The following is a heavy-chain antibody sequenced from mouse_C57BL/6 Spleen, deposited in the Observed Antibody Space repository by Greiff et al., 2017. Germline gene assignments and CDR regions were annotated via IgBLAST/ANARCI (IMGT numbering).Heavy chain of an antibody. CDR1: GYTFTSYW. CDR3: ARDRDGNYVYLDY. D-gene: IGHD2-1*01. CDR2: IHPNSGST. V-gene: IGHV1-64*01. J-gene: IGHJ2*01. Sequence: VQLQQPGAELVKPGASVKLSCKASGYTFTSYWMHWVKQRPGQGLEWIGMIHPNSGSTNYNEKFKSKATLTVDKSSSTAYMHLSSLTSEDSAVYYCARDRDGNYVYLDYWGQGTTLTVSS.